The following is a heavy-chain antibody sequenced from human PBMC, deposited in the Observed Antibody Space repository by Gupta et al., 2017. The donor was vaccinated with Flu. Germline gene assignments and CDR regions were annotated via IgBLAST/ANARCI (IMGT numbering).Heavy chain of an antibody. CDR2: INPSGGST. J-gene: IGHJ6*02. Sequence: QVQLVQSGAEVKKPGASVKVSCKESGYTFTSYYMHWVRQAPGQGLEWMGIINPSGGSTSYAQKFQGRVTMTRDTSTSTVYMELSSLRSEDTAVYYCARDHLDIVVVPAAISDGMDVWGQGTTVTVSS. D-gene: IGHD2-2*02. V-gene: IGHV1-46*01. CDR3: ARDHLDIVVVPAAISDGMDV. CDR1: GYTFTSYY.